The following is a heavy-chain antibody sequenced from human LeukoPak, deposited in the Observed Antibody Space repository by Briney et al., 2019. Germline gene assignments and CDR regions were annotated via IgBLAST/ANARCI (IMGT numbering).Heavy chain of an antibody. Sequence: PSETLSLTCTVSGGSISSYYWNWIRQPPGKGRGCMGYIFYTGNTNYNPSLRSRVTISVDTSKNQFSLKLSSVTAADTAVYYCARELPLEYDSSGYFAFDSWGQGTMVTVSS. CDR2: IFYTGNT. J-gene: IGHJ3*02. CDR3: ARELPLEYDSSGYFAFDS. V-gene: IGHV4-59*01. D-gene: IGHD3-22*01. CDR1: GGSISSYY.